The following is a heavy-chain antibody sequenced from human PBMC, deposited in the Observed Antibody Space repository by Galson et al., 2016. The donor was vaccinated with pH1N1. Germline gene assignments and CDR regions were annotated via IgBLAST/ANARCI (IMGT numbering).Heavy chain of an antibody. CDR3: ARGPYFSDADAWGDS. Sequence: SVKVSCKASGVTFTIYTIAWVRQAPGQGLEWMGGISPMFDTTTYAQKFQGRVTITPDESTNTSYMELSGLTSEDTAVYYCARGPYFSDADAWGDSWGQGTRVTVSS. V-gene: IGHV1-69*13. CDR1: GVTFTIYT. J-gene: IGHJ4*02. CDR2: ISPMFDTT. D-gene: IGHD3-16*01.